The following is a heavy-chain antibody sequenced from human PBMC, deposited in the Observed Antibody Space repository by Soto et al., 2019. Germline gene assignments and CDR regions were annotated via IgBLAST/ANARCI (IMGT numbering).Heavy chain of an antibody. V-gene: IGHV3-30*18. CDR3: AKEGKNFYYYFDS. CDR2: VADEGYNR. D-gene: IGHD1-26*01. J-gene: IGHJ4*02. Sequence: GGSLRLSGAASGFTFSSYGMHWVSQTPGKGLEWVALVADEGYNRYYADSVKGRFTISRDNSQNTVYLQMNSLRAEDTAVYYCAKEGKNFYYYFDSWGQGTQVTVSS. CDR1: GFTFSSYG.